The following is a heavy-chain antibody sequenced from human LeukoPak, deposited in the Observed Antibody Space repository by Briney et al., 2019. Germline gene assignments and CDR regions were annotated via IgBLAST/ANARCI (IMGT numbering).Heavy chain of an antibody. J-gene: IGHJ4*02. CDR2: IYYSGST. V-gene: IGHV4-59*08. Sequence: PSETLSLTCTVSGGSISSYYWSWIRQPPGKGLEWIGYIYYSGSTNYNPSLKSRVTISVDTSKNQFSLKLSSVTAADTAVYYCARRIAVAGHFDYWGQGTLVPVSS. CDR1: GGSISSYY. D-gene: IGHD6-19*01. CDR3: ARRIAVAGHFDY.